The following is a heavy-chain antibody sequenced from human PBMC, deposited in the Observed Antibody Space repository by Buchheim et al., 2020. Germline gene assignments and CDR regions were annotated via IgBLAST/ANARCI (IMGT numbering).Heavy chain of an antibody. V-gene: IGHV3-48*01. CDR3: ARKRTDGMDV. CDR1: GFTFSSYS. Sequence: EVQLVESGGGLVQPGGSLRLSCAASGFTFSSYSMNWVRQAPGEGLEWVSYISSASSTLYYADSVKGRFTISRDNAKNSLYLRMNSRRAEDTAVYYCARKRTDGMDVWGQGP. J-gene: IGHJ6*02. CDR2: ISSASSTL.